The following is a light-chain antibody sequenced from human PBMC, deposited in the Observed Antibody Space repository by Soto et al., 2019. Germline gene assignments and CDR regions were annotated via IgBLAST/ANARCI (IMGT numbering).Light chain of an antibody. CDR3: QQYNNWPPGVT. CDR2: GAS. Sequence: EIVLTQSPGTLSLSPGERATLSCRASQSVSSSYLAWYQQKPGQAPRLLIYGASTRATGIPARFSGRGSGTEFTLTISSLQSEDFAVYYCQQYNNWPPGVTFGGGTKVDIK. J-gene: IGKJ4*01. V-gene: IGKV3-15*01. CDR1: QSVSSSY.